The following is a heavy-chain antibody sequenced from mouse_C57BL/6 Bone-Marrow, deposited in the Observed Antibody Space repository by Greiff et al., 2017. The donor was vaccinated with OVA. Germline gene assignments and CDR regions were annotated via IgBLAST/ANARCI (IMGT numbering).Heavy chain of an antibody. J-gene: IGHJ1*03. V-gene: IGHV1-69*01. CDR3: ARCGYYYGSSYWYFDV. CDR2: IDPSDSYT. CDR1: GYTFTSYW. D-gene: IGHD1-1*01. Sequence: VQLQQPGAELVMPGASVKLSCKASGYTFTSYWMHWVKQRPGQGLEWIGEIDPSDSYTNYNQKFKGKSTLTVDKSSSTAYMQLSSLTSEDSAVYYCARCGYYYGSSYWYFDVWGTGTTVTVSS.